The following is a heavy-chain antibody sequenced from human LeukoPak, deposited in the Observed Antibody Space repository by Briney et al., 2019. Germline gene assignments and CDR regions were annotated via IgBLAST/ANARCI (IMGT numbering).Heavy chain of an antibody. CDR3: AKFIFYSGSEGYGDR. Sequence: GGSLRLSCAASGFTFSDYYMSWIRQAPGKGLEWVSYISSSGSTIYYADSVKGRFTISRDNSNNTLYLQMHSLSPEDTAVYYCAKFIFYSGSEGYGDRWGQGTLVTVSS. V-gene: IGHV3-11*01. J-gene: IGHJ5*02. D-gene: IGHD3-22*01. CDR1: GFTFSDYY. CDR2: ISSSGSTI.